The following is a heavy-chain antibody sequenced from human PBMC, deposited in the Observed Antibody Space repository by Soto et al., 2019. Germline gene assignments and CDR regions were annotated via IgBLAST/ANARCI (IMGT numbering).Heavy chain of an antibody. D-gene: IGHD3-10*01. J-gene: IGHJ5*02. CDR3: ARDERAVLWFGEYQVPGWFEP. Sequence: GASVKVSCKASGGTFSSYTISCVRQAPGQGLEWMGRIIPILGIANYAQKFQGRVTITADKSTSTAYMELSSLRSEDTAVYYCARDERAVLWFGEYQVPGWFEPWGQGTLVTVSS. CDR1: GGTFSSYT. CDR2: IIPILGIA. V-gene: IGHV1-69*04.